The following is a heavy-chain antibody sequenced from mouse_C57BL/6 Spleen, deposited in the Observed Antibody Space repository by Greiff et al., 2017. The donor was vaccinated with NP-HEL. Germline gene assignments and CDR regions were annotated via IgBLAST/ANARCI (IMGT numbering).Heavy chain of an antibody. CDR2: IYPGDGDT. V-gene: IGHV1-82*01. CDR3: ARDGYDYAMDY. J-gene: IGHJ4*01. CDR1: GYAFSSSW. D-gene: IGHD2-2*01. Sequence: QVQLQQSGPELVKPGASVKISCKASGYAFSSSWMNWVKPRPGKGLEWIGRIYPGDGDTNYNGKFKGKATLTADKSSSTAYMQLSSLTSEDSAVYFCARDGYDYAMDYWGQGTSVTVSS.